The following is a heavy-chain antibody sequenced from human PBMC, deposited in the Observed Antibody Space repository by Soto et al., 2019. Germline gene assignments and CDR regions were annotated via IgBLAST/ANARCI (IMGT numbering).Heavy chain of an antibody. J-gene: IGHJ4*02. CDR1: GYTFTNYG. CDR2: ISAYNGNT. Sequence: GASVKVSCKASGYTFTNYGITGVRQAPGQGLEWMGWISAYNGNTDYAQKLQGRVTMTTDTSTSTVYMELRSLRSDDTAVYYCARRYHYDSGLDFWGQGTLVTVSS. D-gene: IGHD3-10*01. V-gene: IGHV1-18*04. CDR3: ARRYHYDSGLDF.